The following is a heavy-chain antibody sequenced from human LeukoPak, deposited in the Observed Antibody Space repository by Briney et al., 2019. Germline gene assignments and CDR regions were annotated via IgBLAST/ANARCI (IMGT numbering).Heavy chain of an antibody. V-gene: IGHV3-23*01. Sequence: PGGSLRLSCAASGFTFSSYAMSWVRQAPGKGLEWVSAISGSGGSTYYADSVKGRFTISRDSSKNTLYLQMNSLRAEDTAVYYCAKDHTPRIGGVPDAFDIWGQGTMVTVSS. CDR3: AKDHTPRIGGVPDAFDI. D-gene: IGHD1-26*01. J-gene: IGHJ3*02. CDR2: ISGSGGST. CDR1: GFTFSSYA.